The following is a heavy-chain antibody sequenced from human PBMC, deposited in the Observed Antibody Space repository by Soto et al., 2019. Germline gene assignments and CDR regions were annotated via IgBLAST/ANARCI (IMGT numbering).Heavy chain of an antibody. V-gene: IGHV1-8*01. Sequence: QVQLVQSGAEVKKPGASVKVSCKASVYPFTSYDINWVRQATGQGLEWTGWMNPDSGNPGYAQKFQGRVTMTRNTSISTAYMELSSLRSEDTAVYYCASALYGDNVDYWGQGTLVTVSS. CDR3: ASALYGDNVDY. J-gene: IGHJ4*02. CDR1: VYPFTSYD. D-gene: IGHD4-17*01. CDR2: MNPDSGNP.